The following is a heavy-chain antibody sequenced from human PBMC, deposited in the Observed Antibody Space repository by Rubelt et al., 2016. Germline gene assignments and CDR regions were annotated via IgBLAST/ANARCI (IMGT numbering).Heavy chain of an antibody. Sequence: WIGEINHSGSTNYNPSLKSRVTISVDTSKNQFSLKRSSVTAADTAVYYCARGVLHFYDMLAGYHYGMDVWGQGTTVTVSS. V-gene: IGHV4-34*01. CDR2: INHSGST. D-gene: IGHD3-9*01. CDR3: ARGVLHFYDMLAGYHYGMDV. J-gene: IGHJ6*02.